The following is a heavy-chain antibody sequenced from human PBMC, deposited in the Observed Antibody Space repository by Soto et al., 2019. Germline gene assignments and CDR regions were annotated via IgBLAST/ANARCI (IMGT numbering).Heavy chain of an antibody. V-gene: IGHV4-39*01. CDR3: APLSVSLSGPYGIHV. Sequence: SETLSLTCGVSGYSVTSSDYYWAWIRQPPGKGLEWIGSMFYSGLTYYNPSLKSRVTLSVDTSKNQFSVRLNSVTAADTAVYYCAPLSVSLSGPYGIHVWGQGTTVTSP. D-gene: IGHD2-15*01. CDR1: GYSVTSSDYY. J-gene: IGHJ6*02. CDR2: MFYSGLT.